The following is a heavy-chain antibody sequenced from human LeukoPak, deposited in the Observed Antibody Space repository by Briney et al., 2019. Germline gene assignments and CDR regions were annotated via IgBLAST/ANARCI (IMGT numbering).Heavy chain of an antibody. J-gene: IGHJ5*02. D-gene: IGHD1-1*01. CDR3: ATKSWNPQSDWFDP. V-gene: IGHV3-23*01. CDR2: ISGGGGST. CDR1: GFTFTSYS. Sequence: GGSLRLSCAASGFTFTSYSMNWVRQAPGKGLEWVSTISGGGGSTYYADSVKGRFTISRDNSKNTLYLQVNSLRAEDTAVYYCATKSWNPQSDWFDPWGQGTLVTVSS.